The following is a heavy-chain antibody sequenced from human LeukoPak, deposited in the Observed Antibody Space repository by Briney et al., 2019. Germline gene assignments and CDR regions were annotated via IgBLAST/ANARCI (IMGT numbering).Heavy chain of an antibody. CDR1: GGSISTYY. D-gene: IGHD3-22*01. CDR3: ARGLPKYYYDRSRGSERLDY. V-gene: IGHV4-59*12. J-gene: IGHJ4*02. CDR2: IYYSGST. Sequence: PSDTLSLTCTVSGGSISTYYWSWIRQPPGKGLEWIGYIYYSGSTKYNPSLKSRVTISVDPSKNQFSLKLSSVTAADAAVYYCARGLPKYYYDRSRGSERLDYWGQGTLVTVSS.